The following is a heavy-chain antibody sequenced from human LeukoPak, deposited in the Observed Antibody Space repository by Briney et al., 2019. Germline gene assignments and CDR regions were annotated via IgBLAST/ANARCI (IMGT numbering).Heavy chain of an antibody. CDR2: IYYSGST. CDR3: ARVSSYDFWSDVEFRFDP. D-gene: IGHD3-3*01. CDR1: GGSISSSSYY. J-gene: IGHJ5*02. Sequence: SEILSLTCTVSGGSISSSSYYWGWIRQPPGKGLEWIGSIYYSGSTYYNPSLKSRVTISVDTSKNQFSLKLSSVTAADTAVYYCARVSSYDFWSDVEFRFDPWGQGTLVTVSS. V-gene: IGHV4-39*07.